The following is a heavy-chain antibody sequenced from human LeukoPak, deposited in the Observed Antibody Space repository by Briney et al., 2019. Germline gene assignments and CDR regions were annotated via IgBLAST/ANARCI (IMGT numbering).Heavy chain of an antibody. V-gene: IGHV5-51*01. D-gene: IGHD2-15*01. Sequence: GESLKISCMGSGYSFTTYWIGWVRQMPGKGLEWMGIIYPGDSDTRYSPSFQGQVTISADKSISTAYLQWSSLKASDTAMYYCARARYCSGGSCYAEYWGQGTLVTVSS. CDR1: GYSFTTYW. CDR3: ARARYCSGGSCYAEY. CDR2: IYPGDSDT. J-gene: IGHJ4*02.